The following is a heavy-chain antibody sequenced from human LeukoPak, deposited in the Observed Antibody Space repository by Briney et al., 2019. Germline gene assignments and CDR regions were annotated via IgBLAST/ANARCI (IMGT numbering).Heavy chain of an antibody. Sequence: GESLKISCQGSGYTFSNYWIGWVRQMPGKGLEWMGIIYPGNSDTRYSPSFQGQVTISADKSISTAYLQWSSLKASDTAMYYCARRVAVAGHLYWYFDLWGRGTLVTVSS. J-gene: IGHJ2*01. V-gene: IGHV5-51*01. CDR2: IYPGNSDT. D-gene: IGHD6-19*01. CDR1: GYTFSNYW. CDR3: ARRVAVAGHLYWYFDL.